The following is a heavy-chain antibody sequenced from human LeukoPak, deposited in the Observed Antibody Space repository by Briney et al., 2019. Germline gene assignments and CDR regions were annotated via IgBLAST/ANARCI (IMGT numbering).Heavy chain of an antibody. CDR3: ARGSRFGVVGRDAFDI. CDR1: GFTFNIFE. V-gene: IGHV3-21*01. Sequence: GGSLRLSCAASGFTFNIFEMNWVRQAPGKGLEWVSSISISSNYIYYADSVKGRFTISRDNAKNSLYLQMNSLRAEDTAVYYCARGSRFGVVGRDAFDIWGQGTMVTVSS. CDR2: ISISSNYI. D-gene: IGHD3-3*01. J-gene: IGHJ3*02.